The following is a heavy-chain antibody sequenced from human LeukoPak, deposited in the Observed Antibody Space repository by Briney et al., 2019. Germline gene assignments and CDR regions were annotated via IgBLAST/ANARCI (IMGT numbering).Heavy chain of an antibody. CDR2: IYYSGST. J-gene: IGHJ4*02. CDR3: ARXRRDGYKVYFDY. CDR1: GGSISSYY. D-gene: IGHD5-24*01. Sequence: SETLSXTCTVSGGSISSYYWSWIRQPPGKGLEWIGYIYYSGSTNYNPSLKSRVTISVDTSKNQFSLRLSSVTAADTAVYYCARXRRDGYKVYFDYWGQGTLVTVSS. V-gene: IGHV4-59*01.